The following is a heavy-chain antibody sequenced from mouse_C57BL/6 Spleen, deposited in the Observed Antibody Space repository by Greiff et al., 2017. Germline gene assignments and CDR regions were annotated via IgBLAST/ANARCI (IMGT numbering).Heavy chain of an antibody. J-gene: IGHJ3*01. Sequence: VQLQQSGAELVRPGASVKLSCTASGFNIKDDYMHWVKQRPEQGLEWIGWIDPENGDTEYASKFQGKATITADTSSNTAYLQLSSRTSEDTAVYYCTTSPSYGSSGAYWGQGTLVTVSA. V-gene: IGHV14-4*01. CDR2: IDPENGDT. CDR1: GFNIKDDY. CDR3: TTSPSYGSSGAY. D-gene: IGHD1-1*01.